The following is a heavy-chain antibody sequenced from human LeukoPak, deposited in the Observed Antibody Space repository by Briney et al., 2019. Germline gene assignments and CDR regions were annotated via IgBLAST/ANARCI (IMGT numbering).Heavy chain of an antibody. D-gene: IGHD1-26*01. V-gene: IGHV3-48*03. Sequence: PGGSLRLSCAASGFSLTTYEMNWVRQAPGKGLEWVSYISSSGDSIYYADSVKGRFTISRDNAKSSLYLQMNSLRAEDTAVYYCARGGTYYYHYFDYWGQGTLVTVSS. CDR2: ISSSGDSI. CDR3: ARGGTYYYHYFDY. CDR1: GFSLTTYE. J-gene: IGHJ4*02.